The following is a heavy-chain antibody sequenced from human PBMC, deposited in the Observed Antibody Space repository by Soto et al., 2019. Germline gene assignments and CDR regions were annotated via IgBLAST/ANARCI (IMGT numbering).Heavy chain of an antibody. J-gene: IGHJ6*02. CDR1: GRSLSRGCNC. CDR2: IYHSGST. CDR3: ARRRGFPYYYGMDV. D-gene: IGHD5-12*01. V-gene: IGHV4-30-2*01. Sequence: SETLSLTCVLAGRSLSRGCNCWSWLREQPGKGREWIGYIYHSGSTYYNPSLKSRVTISVDRSKNQFSLKLSSVTAADTAVYYCARRRGFPYYYGMDVWGQGTTVTVSS.